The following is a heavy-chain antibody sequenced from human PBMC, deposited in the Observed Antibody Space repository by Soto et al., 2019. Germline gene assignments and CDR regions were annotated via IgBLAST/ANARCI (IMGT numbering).Heavy chain of an antibody. CDR3: ARHSNRRDTAMVLVY. CDR2: IYPGDSDT. V-gene: IGHV5-51*01. Sequence: PGESLKISCKGSGYSFTSYWIGWVRQMPGKGLEWMGIIYPGDSDTRYSPSFQGQVTISADKSISTAYLQWSSLKASDTAMYYCARHSNRRDTAMVLVYWGQGTLVTVSS. CDR1: GYSFTSYW. D-gene: IGHD5-18*01. J-gene: IGHJ4*02.